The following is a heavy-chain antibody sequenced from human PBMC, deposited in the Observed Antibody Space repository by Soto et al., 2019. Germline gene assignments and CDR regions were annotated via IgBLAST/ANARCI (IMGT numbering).Heavy chain of an antibody. CDR1: AFTFRDHI. CDR2: ISSTSRDR. J-gene: IGHJ6*01. CDR3: ARATSSNYDMDF. D-gene: IGHD6-6*01. V-gene: IGHV3-21*01. Sequence: EVSLRLSCAAAAFTFRDHIRNRVRQAPGKGWEWVSAISSTSRDRYYAYSLKCRFTISRYKAKSTLFLQINSQRAQHTAVYDLARATSSNYDMDFCGQRHRVT.